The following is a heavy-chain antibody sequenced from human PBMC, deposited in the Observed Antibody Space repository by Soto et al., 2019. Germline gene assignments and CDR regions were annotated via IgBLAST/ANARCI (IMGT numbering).Heavy chain of an antibody. CDR3: ARVRVLLWFGELLAWFDP. CDR2: IYYSGST. D-gene: IGHD3-10*01. Sequence: QVQLQESGPGLVKPSQTLSLTCTVSGGSISSGGYYWSWIRQHPGKVLEWIGYIYYSGSTYYNPSLKSRVTISVDTSKNQFSLKLSSVTAADTAVYYCARVRVLLWFGELLAWFDPWGQGTLVTVSS. V-gene: IGHV4-31*03. CDR1: GGSISSGGYY. J-gene: IGHJ5*02.